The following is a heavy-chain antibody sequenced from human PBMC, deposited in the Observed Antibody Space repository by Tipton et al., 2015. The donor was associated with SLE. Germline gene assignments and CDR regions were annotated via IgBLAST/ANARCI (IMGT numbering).Heavy chain of an antibody. D-gene: IGHD3-10*01. J-gene: IGHJ4*02. CDR2: IYTSGST. V-gene: IGHV4-61*02. CDR1: GGSISSGSYY. Sequence: TLSLTCTVSGGSISSGSYYWSWIRQPAGKGLEWIGRIYTSGSTNYNPSLKSRVTISVDTSKNQFSLRLSSVTAADTAVYYCARGPMVQGFWGQGTLVTVSS. CDR3: ARGPMVQGF.